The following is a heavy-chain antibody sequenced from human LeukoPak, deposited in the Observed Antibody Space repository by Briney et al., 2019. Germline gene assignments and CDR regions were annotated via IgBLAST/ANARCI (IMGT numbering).Heavy chain of an antibody. J-gene: IGHJ5*02. D-gene: IGHD3-10*02. Sequence: PEGSLRLSCAASGYTFKTYWMTWVRQAPGKGLEWVANIREDGGKKYYVDSVKGRFSISRDNAKNSLYLQMNSLRAEDTAVYYCTTITLFHGSLDRWGQGTLVTVSS. CDR3: TTITLFHGSLDR. CDR1: GYTFKTYW. CDR2: IREDGGKK. V-gene: IGHV3-7*01.